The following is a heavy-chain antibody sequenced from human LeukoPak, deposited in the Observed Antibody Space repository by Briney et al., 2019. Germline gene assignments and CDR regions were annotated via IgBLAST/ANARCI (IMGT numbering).Heavy chain of an antibody. CDR1: GYTFTGYY. J-gene: IGHJ6*03. CDR3: AIGSAHIVVVIATDYYMDV. CDR2: INPNSGGT. D-gene: IGHD2-21*01. Sequence: ASVKVSCKASGYTFTGYYMHWMRQAPGQGLEWMGWINPNSGGTNYAQKFQGRVTMTRDTSISTAYMELSRLRPDDPAVYYCAIGSAHIVVVIATDYYMDVWGKGTTVTVSS. V-gene: IGHV1-2*02.